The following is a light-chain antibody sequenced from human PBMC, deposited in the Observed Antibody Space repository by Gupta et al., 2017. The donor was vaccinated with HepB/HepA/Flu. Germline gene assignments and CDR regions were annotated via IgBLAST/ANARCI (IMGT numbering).Light chain of an antibody. V-gene: IGLV10-54*04. Sequence: QAGLTQPPSVSKGLRQTATLTCTGNSNNVGNEGAVWLQQHQGPPPKLLSYSNDNRPSGISERFSESKSGTTASLAINGLQAEDEADYSCSAWDSSLDGQVFGTGTKLTVL. CDR2: SND. J-gene: IGLJ1*01. CDR3: SAWDSSLDGQV. CDR1: SNNVGNEG.